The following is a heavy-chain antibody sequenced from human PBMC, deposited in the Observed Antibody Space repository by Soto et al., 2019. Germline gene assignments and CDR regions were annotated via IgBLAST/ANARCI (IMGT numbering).Heavy chain of an antibody. D-gene: IGHD3-3*01. CDR2: ISYDGSNK. CDR3: AKDRAFWSGTHDAFDI. J-gene: IGHJ3*02. V-gene: IGHV3-30*18. CDR1: EFTFCSYG. Sequence: GGSLRLSCGASEFTFCSYGMHWVRQAPGKGLEWLSVISYDGSNKCYTDSVKGRFTSSRDNSKSTLYLQMNSLRGEDTAVYYCAKDRAFWSGTHDAFDIWGQGKMVTVSS.